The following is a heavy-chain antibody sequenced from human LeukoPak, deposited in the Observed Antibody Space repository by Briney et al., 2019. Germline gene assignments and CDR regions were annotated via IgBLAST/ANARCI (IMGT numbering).Heavy chain of an antibody. D-gene: IGHD3-10*01. V-gene: IGHV3-21*01. Sequence: GGSLRLSCAASGFSFSSFSMNWVRQAPGKGLEWVSYISGGSSFTYYVDSVKGRFTISRDNAKNTLYLQMNSLRAEDTAVYYCARDWFHGIDYWGQGTLVTVSS. J-gene: IGHJ4*02. CDR3: ARDWFHGIDY. CDR1: GFSFSSFS. CDR2: ISGGSSFT.